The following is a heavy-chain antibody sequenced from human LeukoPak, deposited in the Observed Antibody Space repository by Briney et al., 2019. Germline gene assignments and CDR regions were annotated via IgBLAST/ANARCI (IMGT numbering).Heavy chain of an antibody. CDR1: GGSISSYY. CDR3: ARVEEASYYYYGMDV. CDR2: IYYSGST. V-gene: IGHV4-59*01. Sequence: SETLSLTCTVSGGSISSYYWSWIQQPPGKGLEWIGYIYYSGSTNYNPSLKSRVTISVDTSKNQFSLKLSSVTAADTAVYYCARVEEASYYYYGMDVWGQGTTVTVSS. D-gene: IGHD3-3*01. J-gene: IGHJ6*02.